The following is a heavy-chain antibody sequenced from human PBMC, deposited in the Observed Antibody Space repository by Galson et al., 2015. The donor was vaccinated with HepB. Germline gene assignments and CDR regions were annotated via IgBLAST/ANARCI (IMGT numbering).Heavy chain of an antibody. Sequence: SLRLSCAASGFTFSSYAMHWVRQAPGKGLEWVAVISYDGSNKYYADSVKGRFTISRDNSKNTLYLQMSSLRAEDTAVYYCARSPRADSSGYYYYYYYMDVWGKGTTVTVSS. D-gene: IGHD3-22*01. J-gene: IGHJ6*03. CDR2: ISYDGSNK. CDR3: ARSPRADSSGYYYYYYYMDV. CDR1: GFTFSSYA. V-gene: IGHV3-30-3*01.